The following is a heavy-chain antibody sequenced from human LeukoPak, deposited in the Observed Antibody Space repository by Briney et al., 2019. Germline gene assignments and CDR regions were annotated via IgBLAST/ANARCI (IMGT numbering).Heavy chain of an antibody. CDR2: ISSSGGTI. Sequence: GGSLRLSCAASGFTFSDYYMTWIRQAPRQGPEWISYISSSGGTIFYADSVKGRFTISRDNAKNSLYLRMNSLRAEDTAVYFCASGPPGYYFNYWGQGTLVTVSS. J-gene: IGHJ4*02. CDR1: GFTFSDYY. CDR3: ASGPPGYYFNY. V-gene: IGHV3-11*04.